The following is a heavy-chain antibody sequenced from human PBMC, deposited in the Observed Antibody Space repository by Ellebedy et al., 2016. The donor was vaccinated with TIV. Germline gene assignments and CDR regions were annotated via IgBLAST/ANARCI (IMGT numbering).Heavy chain of an antibody. J-gene: IGHJ4*02. CDR1: GFTFSSYA. Sequence: GESLKISCAASGFTFSSYAMHWVRQAPGKGLEWVAVISYDGSNKYYADSVKGRFTISRDNSKNTLYLQMNSLRAEDTAVYYCARVSGWYDGYWGQGTLVTVSS. CDR3: ARVSGWYDGY. CDR2: ISYDGSNK. V-gene: IGHV3-30*01. D-gene: IGHD6-19*01.